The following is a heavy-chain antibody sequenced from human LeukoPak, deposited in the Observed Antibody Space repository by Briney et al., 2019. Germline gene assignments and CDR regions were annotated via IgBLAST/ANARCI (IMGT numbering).Heavy chain of an antibody. D-gene: IGHD3-3*01. J-gene: IGHJ5*02. CDR3: VSDLCGGDDQ. Sequence: GGSLRFSGAASGFTFNSYWMHWVRQAQGKGLFWVSRIDEDGKTIDYADSVKGRFTISRDNAKDTLYLQMSSLRDEDTAVYYCVSDLCGGDDQWGRGTLVTVSS. V-gene: IGHV3-74*01. CDR1: GFTFNSYW. CDR2: IDEDGKTI.